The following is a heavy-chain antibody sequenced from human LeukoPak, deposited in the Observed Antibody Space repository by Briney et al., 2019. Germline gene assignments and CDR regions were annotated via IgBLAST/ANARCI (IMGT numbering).Heavy chain of an antibody. D-gene: IGHD5-24*01. CDR2: IYPGGSET. CDR1: GYSFSSYW. V-gene: IGHV5-51*01. CDR3: ARASRDGYNQNFDH. Sequence: GESLKISCKGLGYSFSSYWNAWVRQRPGKGLEWMGIIYPGGSETRYDPSFQGQVTISVDMSTSTAYLQWSSLRASDTAMYYCARASRDGYNQNFDHWGQGTLVTVSS. J-gene: IGHJ4*02.